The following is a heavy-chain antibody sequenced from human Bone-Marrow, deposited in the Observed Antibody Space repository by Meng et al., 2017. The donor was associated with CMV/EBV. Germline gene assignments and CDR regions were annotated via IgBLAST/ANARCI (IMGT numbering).Heavy chain of an antibody. D-gene: IGHD1-26*01. CDR3: ARDQEWESDY. CDR1: GGSVSSGSYY. V-gene: IGHV4-61*01. J-gene: IGHJ4*02. CDR2: IYYSGST. Sequence: SETLSLTCTVSGGSVSSGSYYWSWIRQPPGKGLEWIGYIYYSGSTNYNPSLKSRVTISVDTSKNQFSLKLSSVTAADTAVYYCARDQEWESDYWGQGTLVTVSS.